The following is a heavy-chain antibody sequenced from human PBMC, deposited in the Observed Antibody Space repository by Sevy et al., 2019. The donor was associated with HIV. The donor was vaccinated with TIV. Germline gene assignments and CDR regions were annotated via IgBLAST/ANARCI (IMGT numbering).Heavy chain of an antibody. Sequence: ASVKVSCKASGYTFTNYHITWVRHAPGQGLEWMGWITPNNGNTNYAQRLRGRVTMTTDTSTSTAYMELRSLRSDDTAVYYCARAPSGSQGPGQYFHHWGQGTLVTVSS. J-gene: IGHJ1*01. CDR2: ITPNNGNT. CDR3: ARAPSGSQGPGQYFHH. V-gene: IGHV1-18*01. CDR1: GYTFTNYH. D-gene: IGHD1-26*01.